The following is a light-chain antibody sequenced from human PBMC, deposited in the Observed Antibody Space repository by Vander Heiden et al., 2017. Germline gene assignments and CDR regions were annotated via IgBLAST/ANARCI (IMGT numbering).Light chain of an antibody. Sequence: DIQVNQSPSNLSASVGDRVTITCRASQSISSWLAWYQQKPGKAPKLLIYKASSLESGVPSRFSGSGSGTEFTLTISSLQPDDFATYYCQQDNSYPHTFGQGTKLEIK. CDR1: QSISSW. CDR3: QQDNSYPHT. J-gene: IGKJ2*01. CDR2: KAS. V-gene: IGKV1-5*03.